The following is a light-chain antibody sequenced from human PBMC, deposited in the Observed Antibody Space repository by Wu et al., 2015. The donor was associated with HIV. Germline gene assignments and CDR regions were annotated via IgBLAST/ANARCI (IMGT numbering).Light chain of an antibody. J-gene: IGKJ3*01. Sequence: EIVLTQSPGTLSLSPGERATLSCRASQSVSSSYLAWYQQRPGQAPRLLIYSASVRATGIPARFSGRGSGTDFTLTISRLEPEDFAMYYCQHYGSSPRLFTFGPGTEVDIK. CDR2: SAS. CDR3: QHYGSSPRLFT. CDR1: QSVSSSY. V-gene: IGKV3-20*01.